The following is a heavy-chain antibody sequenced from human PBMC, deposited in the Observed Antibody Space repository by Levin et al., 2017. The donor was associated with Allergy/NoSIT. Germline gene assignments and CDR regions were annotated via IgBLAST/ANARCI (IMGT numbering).Heavy chain of an antibody. J-gene: IGHJ3*02. D-gene: IGHD6-6*01. V-gene: IGHV1-69*13. Sequence: GASVKVSCKASGGTFSSYAISWVRQAPGQGLEWMGGIIPIFGTANYAQKFQGRVTITADESTSTAYMELSSLRSEDTAVYYCARLSSIAAPVVDFDIWGQGTMVTVSS. CDR1: GGTFSSYA. CDR2: IIPIFGTA. CDR3: ARLSSIAAPVVDFDI.